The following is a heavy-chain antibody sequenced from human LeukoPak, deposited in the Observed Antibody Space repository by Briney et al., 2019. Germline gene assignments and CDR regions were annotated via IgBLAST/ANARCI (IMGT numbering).Heavy chain of an antibody. J-gene: IGHJ4*02. D-gene: IGHD6-19*01. V-gene: IGHV4-34*01. CDR2: INHSGST. CDR3: AREHSSGWSDY. CDR1: GGSFSGFH. Sequence: SETLSLTCAVYGGSFSGFHWNWIRQPPGKGLEWIGDINHSGSTHYNPSLTSRVTISVDPSKNQFSLNLTSVTAADTAVYYCAREHSSGWSDYWGQGTLVTVSS.